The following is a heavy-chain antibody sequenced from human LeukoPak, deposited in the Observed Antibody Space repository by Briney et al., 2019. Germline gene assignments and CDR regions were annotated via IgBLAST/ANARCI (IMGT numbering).Heavy chain of an antibody. J-gene: IGHJ6*03. D-gene: IGHD2/OR15-2a*01. V-gene: IGHV1-18*01. CDR3: ATGNIDALPDRYYYYMDV. Sequence: VASVKVSCKASGYTFTSYGISWVRQAPGQGLEWMGWISAYNGNTNYAQKLQGRVTITEDTSTDTAYMELSSLRSEDTAVYYCATGNIDALPDRYYYYMDVWGKGTTVTVSS. CDR1: GYTFTSYG. CDR2: ISAYNGNT.